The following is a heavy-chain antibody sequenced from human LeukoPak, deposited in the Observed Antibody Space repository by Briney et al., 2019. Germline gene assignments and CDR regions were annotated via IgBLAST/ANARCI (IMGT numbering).Heavy chain of an antibody. D-gene: IGHD1-26*01. J-gene: IGHJ4*02. CDR2: ISGSGGST. V-gene: IGHV3-23*01. CDR3: AKKRGSYNSPSPYYFEY. CDR1: GFTFSSYA. Sequence: GGSLRLSCAASGFTFSSYAMSWVRQAPGKGLEWVSAISGSGGSTYYADSVKGRFTISRDNSKNTLYLQMNSLRAEDTAVYYCAKKRGSYNSPSPYYFEYWGQGTLVTVSS.